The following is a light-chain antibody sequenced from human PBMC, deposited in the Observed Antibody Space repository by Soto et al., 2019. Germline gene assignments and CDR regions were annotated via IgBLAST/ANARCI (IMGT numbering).Light chain of an antibody. Sequence: DIQLTQSPSFLSASVGDRVTITCRASQGISSYLAWYQQKPGKAPKLLIYAASTLQSGVPSRFSGSGSGTEFPLTISSLPPEDFATYYCQQLNSYPSTFGQGTRLEIK. CDR1: QGISSY. V-gene: IGKV1-9*01. J-gene: IGKJ5*01. CDR2: AAS. CDR3: QQLNSYPST.